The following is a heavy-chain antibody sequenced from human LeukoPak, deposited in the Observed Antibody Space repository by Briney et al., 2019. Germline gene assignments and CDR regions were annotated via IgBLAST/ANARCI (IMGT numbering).Heavy chain of an antibody. Sequence: GGSLRLSCAASGFTFSAYEVNWVRQAPGKGLEWVSYISSSGGTIYYADSVKGRFTISRDNAKKSLYLQMNSLRAEDTAVYYCAREGGYYFDYWGQGTLVTVS. V-gene: IGHV3-48*03. CDR2: ISSSGGTI. CDR3: AREGGYYFDY. D-gene: IGHD3-16*01. J-gene: IGHJ4*02. CDR1: GFTFSAYE.